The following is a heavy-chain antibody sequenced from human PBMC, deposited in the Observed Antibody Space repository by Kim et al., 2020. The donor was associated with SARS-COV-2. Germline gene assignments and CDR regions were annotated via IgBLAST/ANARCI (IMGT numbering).Heavy chain of an antibody. CDR1: GFTVSSNY. CDR3: ARDSGSSGYYFEGFDP. D-gene: IGHD3-22*01. CDR2: IYSGGST. J-gene: IGHJ5*02. Sequence: GGSLRLSCAASGFTVSSNYMSWVRQAPGKGLEWVSVIYSGGSTYYADSVKGRFTISRDNSKNTLYLQMNSLRAEDTAVYYCARDSGSSGYYFEGFDPWGQGTLVTVSS. V-gene: IGHV3-66*01.